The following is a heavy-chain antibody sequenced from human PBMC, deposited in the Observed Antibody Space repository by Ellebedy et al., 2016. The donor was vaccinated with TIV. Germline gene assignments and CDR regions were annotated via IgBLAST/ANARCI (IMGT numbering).Heavy chain of an antibody. CDR2: ISSSSTYI. V-gene: IGHV3-21*01. D-gene: IGHD3-3*01. Sequence: GGSLRLSXAASGFTFSSYSMNWVRQAPGKGLEWVSSISSSSTYIHYADSVKGRFTISRDNAKNSLYLQMNSLRAEDTAVYYCARGGYDFWSGYSPFDYWGQGTLVTVSS. J-gene: IGHJ4*02. CDR3: ARGGYDFWSGYSPFDY. CDR1: GFTFSSYS.